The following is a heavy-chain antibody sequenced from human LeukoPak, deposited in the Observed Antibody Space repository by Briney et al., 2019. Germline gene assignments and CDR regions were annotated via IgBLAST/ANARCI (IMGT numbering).Heavy chain of an antibody. D-gene: IGHD3-22*01. V-gene: IGHV3-33*05. Sequence: GGSLRLSCATSGFSLSRNGMHWVRQAPGKGLEWVAVILYDGRNKYYGDSVEGRFTISRDNAKNSLYLQMNSLRAEDTAVYYCASAGMNYYDSSVYWGQGTLVTVSS. J-gene: IGHJ4*02. CDR1: GFSLSRNG. CDR2: ILYDGRNK. CDR3: ASAGMNYYDSSVY.